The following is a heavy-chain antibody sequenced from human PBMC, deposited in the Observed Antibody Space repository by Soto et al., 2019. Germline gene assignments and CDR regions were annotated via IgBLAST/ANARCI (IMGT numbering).Heavy chain of an antibody. CDR3: AREKGAITMVRGVIPPDRGYYYMDV. CDR1: GGSFSGYY. D-gene: IGHD3-10*01. V-gene: IGHV4-34*01. J-gene: IGHJ6*03. CDR2: INHSGST. Sequence: QVQLQQWGAGLLKPSETLSLTCAVYGGSFSGYYWSWIRQPPGKGLEWIGEINHSGSTNYNPSLKSRVTISVDTSKNQFSLKLSSVTAADTAVYYCAREKGAITMVRGVIPPDRGYYYMDVWGKGTTVTVSS.